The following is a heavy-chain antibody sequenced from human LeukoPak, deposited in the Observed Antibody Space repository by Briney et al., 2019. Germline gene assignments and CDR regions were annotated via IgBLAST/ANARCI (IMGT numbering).Heavy chain of an antibody. CDR1: GGSISSGGYS. D-gene: IGHD2-15*01. J-gene: IGHJ3*02. V-gene: IGHV4-30-2*01. CDR3: ARVLGYCSGGSCDAFDI. CDR2: IYHSGST. Sequence: SETLSLTCAVSGGSISSGGYSWSWIRQPPGKGLEWIGYIYHSGSTYYNPSLKSRVTISVDRPKNQFSLKLSSVTAADTAVYYCARVLGYCSGGSCDAFDIWGQGTMVTVSS.